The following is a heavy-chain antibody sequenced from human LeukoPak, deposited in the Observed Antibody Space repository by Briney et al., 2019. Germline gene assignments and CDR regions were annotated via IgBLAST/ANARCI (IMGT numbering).Heavy chain of an antibody. CDR1: GFTFSSYG. D-gene: IGHD6-19*01. CDR3: ARDGRGGWYPGHFDY. Sequence: GGSLRLSCAAAGFTFSSYGMHWVRQAPGKGLEGVAVIWYDGSNKYYADSVKGRFAISRDNSKNTLYLQMNSLRAEDTAVYYCARDGRGGWYPGHFDYWGQGTLVTVSS. J-gene: IGHJ4*02. V-gene: IGHV3-33*01. CDR2: IWYDGSNK.